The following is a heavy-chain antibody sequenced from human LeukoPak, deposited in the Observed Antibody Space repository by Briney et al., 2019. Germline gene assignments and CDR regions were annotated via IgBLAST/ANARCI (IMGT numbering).Heavy chain of an antibody. CDR1: GGSISSGDYY. Sequence: NPSQTLSLTCTVSGGSISSGDYYWSWIRQPPGKGLEWIGYIYYSGTTYYNPSLKSRITISIDTSKNQFSLKLSSVTAADTAVYSCARQKRNSSGWYGDYSGQGTLVTVSS. J-gene: IGHJ4*02. CDR3: ARQKRNSSGWYGDY. D-gene: IGHD6-19*01. V-gene: IGHV4-30-4*08. CDR2: IYYSGTT.